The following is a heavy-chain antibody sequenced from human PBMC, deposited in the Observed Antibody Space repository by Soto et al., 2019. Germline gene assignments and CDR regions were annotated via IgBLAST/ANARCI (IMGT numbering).Heavy chain of an antibody. J-gene: IGHJ4*02. V-gene: IGHV1-46*01. CDR2: ITPRDGST. Sequence: QVHLVQSGAEVKKSGASVKVSCKASGYTFISYSIYWVRQAPGQGLDWMGMITPRDGSTLYARKFQCRVTMTRDTSTGTLYMELSSLRSEDTALYYCARGGGTLDFWGQGTLVTVSS. CDR3: ARGGGTLDF. CDR1: GYTFISYS.